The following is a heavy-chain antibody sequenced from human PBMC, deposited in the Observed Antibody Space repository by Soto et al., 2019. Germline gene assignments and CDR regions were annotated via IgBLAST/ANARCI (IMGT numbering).Heavy chain of an antibody. CDR2: IDWDDDK. V-gene: IGHV2-70*11. Sequence: SGPTLVNPTQTLTLTCTFSGFSLSTSGMCVSWIRQPPGKALEWLARIDWDDDKYYSTSLKTRLTISKDTSKNQVVLTMTNMDPVDTATYFCARTPASKGSPLRGADAFDIWGQGTMVTVSS. J-gene: IGHJ3*02. D-gene: IGHD2-2*01. CDR1: GFSLSTSGMC. CDR3: ARTPASKGSPLRGADAFDI.